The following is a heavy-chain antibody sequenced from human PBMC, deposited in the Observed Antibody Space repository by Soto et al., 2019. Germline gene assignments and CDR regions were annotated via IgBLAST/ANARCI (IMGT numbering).Heavy chain of an antibody. D-gene: IGHD1-26*01. J-gene: IGHJ4*01. V-gene: IGHV4-31*03. CDR3: ASRVPRRSYLGVFDY. Sequence: QVQLQESGPGLVEPSQTQSLTCTVSAVSISNDGYFRTWIRQRPGKGPEWIGYISNSGSSFSNPALRSRLAFSIDTSKNQCSLQLTSMTAADTAIYYCASRVPRRSYLGVFDYWGPGTLVTVSS. CDR1: AVSISNDGYF. CDR2: ISNSGSS.